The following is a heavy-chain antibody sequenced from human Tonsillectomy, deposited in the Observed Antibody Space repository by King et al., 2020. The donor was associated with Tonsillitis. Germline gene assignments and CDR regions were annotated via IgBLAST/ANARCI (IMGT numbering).Heavy chain of an antibody. CDR2: ISSSGSTI. Sequence: HVQLVESGGGLVKPGGSLRLSCAASGFIFSDYYMSWIRQAPGKGLEWVSYISSSGSTIYYADSVKGRFTISRDNAKNSLYLQMNSLRAEDTAVYYCARDRYCSSTSCSDYYYYYYMDVWGKGTTVTVSS. D-gene: IGHD2-2*01. CDR1: GFIFSDYY. J-gene: IGHJ6*03. V-gene: IGHV3-11*01. CDR3: ARDRYCSSTSCSDYYYYYYMDV.